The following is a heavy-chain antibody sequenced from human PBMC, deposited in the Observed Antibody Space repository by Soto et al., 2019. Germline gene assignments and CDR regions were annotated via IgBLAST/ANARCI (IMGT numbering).Heavy chain of an antibody. CDR3: ARSFVVQLASYYYYGMDV. CDR2: IIPIFGTA. Sequence: SVKVSCKASGGTXSSYAISWVRQAPGQGLEWMGGIIPIFGTANYAQKFQGRVTITADESTSTAYMELSSLRSEDTAVYYCARSFVVQLASYYYYGMDVWGQGTTVTVSS. CDR1: GGTXSSYA. V-gene: IGHV1-69*13. D-gene: IGHD2-21*01. J-gene: IGHJ6*02.